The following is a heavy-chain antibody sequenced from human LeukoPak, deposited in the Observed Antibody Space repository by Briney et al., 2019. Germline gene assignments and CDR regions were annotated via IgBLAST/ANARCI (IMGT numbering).Heavy chain of an antibody. CDR1: GGSFSGYY. J-gene: IGHJ3*02. V-gene: IGHV4-34*01. CDR2: INHSGST. Sequence: PSETLSLTCAVYGGSFSGYYWSWIRRPPGKGLEWIGEINHSGSTNYNPSLKSRVTISVDTSKNQFSLKLSSVTAADTAVYYCARGRYLRGFGAFDIWGQGTMVTASS. CDR3: ARGRYLRGFGAFDI. D-gene: IGHD3-9*01.